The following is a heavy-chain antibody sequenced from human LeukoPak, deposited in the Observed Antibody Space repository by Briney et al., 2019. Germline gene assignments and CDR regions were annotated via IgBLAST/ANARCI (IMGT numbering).Heavy chain of an antibody. CDR2: IYPGDSDT. V-gene: IGHV5-51*01. CDR3: ARRLKVGPLRNNAFDI. J-gene: IGHJ3*02. CDR1: GYSFTSYW. D-gene: IGHD5-12*01. Sequence: GESLKISCKGSGYSFTSYWIGWVRQMPGKGLEWMGIIYPGDSDTRYSPSFQGQVTISADKSISTAYLQWSSLKASDTAMCYCARRLKVGPLRNNAFDIWGQGTMVTVSS.